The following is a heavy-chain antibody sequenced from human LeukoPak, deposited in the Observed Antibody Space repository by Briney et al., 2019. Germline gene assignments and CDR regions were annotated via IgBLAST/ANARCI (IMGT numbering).Heavy chain of an antibody. D-gene: IGHD3-3*01. CDR1: GGSISSSSYY. CDR2: IYYSGST. CDR3: ARTDYDFWSGEPYYFDY. J-gene: IGHJ4*02. V-gene: IGHV4-39*01. Sequence: SETLSLTCTVSGGSISSSSYYWGWIRQPPGKGLEWIGSIYYSGSTYYNPSLKSRVTISVDTSKNQFSLKLSSVTAADTAVYYCARTDYDFWSGEPYYFDYWGQGTLVTVSS.